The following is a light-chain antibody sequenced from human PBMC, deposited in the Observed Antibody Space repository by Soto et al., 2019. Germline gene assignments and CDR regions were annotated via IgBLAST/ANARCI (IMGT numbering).Light chain of an antibody. CDR1: SGHSSYT. CDR2: LNSDGSH. Sequence: QLVLTQSPSASASLGASVKLTCTLSSGHSSYTIAWHQQQPEKGPRYLMKLNSDGSHFKGDGIPDRFSGSSSGAERYLTISGLQSEDEADYYCQTWGTGIRVVFGGGTKVTVL. CDR3: QTWGTGIRVV. V-gene: IGLV4-69*01. J-gene: IGLJ2*01.